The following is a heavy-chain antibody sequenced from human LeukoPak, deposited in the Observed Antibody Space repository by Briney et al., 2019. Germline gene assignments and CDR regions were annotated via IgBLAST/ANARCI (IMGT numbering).Heavy chain of an antibody. CDR2: IYYSGST. CDR3: ARVPQYSSSSHDYYYYYMDV. CDR1: GGSISTYY. V-gene: IGHV4-59*01. J-gene: IGHJ6*03. D-gene: IGHD6-6*01. Sequence: PSETLSLTGTVSGGSISTYYWSWIRQPPGKGLEWIGYIYYSGSTKYNPSLKSRATISVDTSKNQFSLKLSSVTAADTAVYYCARVPQYSSSSHDYYYYYMDVWGKGTTVTVSS.